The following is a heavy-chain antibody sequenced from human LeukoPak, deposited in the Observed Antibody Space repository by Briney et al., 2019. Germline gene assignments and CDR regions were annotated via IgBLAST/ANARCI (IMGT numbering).Heavy chain of an antibody. Sequence: AETLSLTCAVYGGTFRGYYWSWIRQPPGKGLEWIGEIHYTGATNYKPSPKSRVTISGDPSKNQVSLRVYSVTAADTAVYYCARGVLGPYYFDLWGRGTLVTVSS. CDR1: GGTFRGYY. J-gene: IGHJ2*01. V-gene: IGHV4-34*01. CDR2: IHYTGAT. CDR3: ARGVLGPYYFDL. D-gene: IGHD7-27*01.